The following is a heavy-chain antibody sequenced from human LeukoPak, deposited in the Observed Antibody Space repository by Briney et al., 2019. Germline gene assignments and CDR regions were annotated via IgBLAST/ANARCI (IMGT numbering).Heavy chain of an antibody. CDR3: ASLRPHPDY. Sequence: KTSETLSLTCTVSGASISSYYWSWIRQPPGKGLEWIGYIYYTGSTNHNPSLKSRVTMSVDTSKNQFSLKLSSVTAAVTAVYYCASLRPHPDYWGQGTLVTVSS. V-gene: IGHV4-59*08. J-gene: IGHJ4*02. CDR2: IYYTGST. CDR1: GASISSYY.